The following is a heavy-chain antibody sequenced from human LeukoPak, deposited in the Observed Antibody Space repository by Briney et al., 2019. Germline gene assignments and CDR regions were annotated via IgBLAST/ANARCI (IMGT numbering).Heavy chain of an antibody. D-gene: IGHD5-18*01. CDR2: IKPDGSET. Sequence: PGGSLRLSCAASGFRFRSYYMTWVRQAPGKGLEWVASIKPDGSETYYVDSVKGRFTISRDSAENSLYLQMNSLKAEDTAVHYCVRDVGYGDYWGQGTLVTVSS. CDR3: VRDVGYGDY. J-gene: IGHJ4*02. CDR1: GFRFRSYY. V-gene: IGHV3-7*03.